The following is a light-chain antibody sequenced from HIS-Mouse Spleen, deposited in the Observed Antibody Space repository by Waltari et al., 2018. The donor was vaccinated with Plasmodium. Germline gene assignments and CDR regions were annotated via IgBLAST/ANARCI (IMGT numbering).Light chain of an antibody. V-gene: IGLV3-1*01. Sequence: LTQPPSVSVSPGQTASITCSGDKLGDQYACWYQQKPGQSPVLVIYQDSKRPSGIPERFSGSNSGNTATLTISGTQAMDEADYYCQAWDSSTVVFGGGTKLTVL. J-gene: IGLJ2*01. CDR3: QAWDSSTVV. CDR1: KLGDQY. CDR2: QDS.